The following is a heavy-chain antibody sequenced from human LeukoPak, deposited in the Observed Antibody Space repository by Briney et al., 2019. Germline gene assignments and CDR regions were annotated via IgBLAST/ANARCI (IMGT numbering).Heavy chain of an antibody. D-gene: IGHD3-22*01. CDR2: ISAYNGNT. CDR3: ARVRSYYDSSAYDY. V-gene: IGHV1-18*01. Sequence: GASVNVSCKASGYTFTSYGISWVRQAPGQGLEWMGWISAYNGNTNYAQKLQGRVTMTTDTSTSTAYMELRSLRSDDTAVYYCARVRSYYDSSAYDYWGQGTVVTVFS. J-gene: IGHJ4*02. CDR1: GYTFTSYG.